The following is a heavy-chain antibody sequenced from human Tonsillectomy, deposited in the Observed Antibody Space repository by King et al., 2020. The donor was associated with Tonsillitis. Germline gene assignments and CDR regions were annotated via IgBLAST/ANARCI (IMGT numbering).Heavy chain of an antibody. D-gene: IGHD2-2*01. Sequence: VQLVESGAEVKKPGASVKVSCKASGYTFTDYYIHWVRQAPGQGLEWLGWINPNSGGTDYAQKFQGRVTITRDTSISTAYMELSRLRSDGTAVYYCARDLCTTSCFAGWFDPWGQGTLVTVSS. CDR1: GYTFTDYY. J-gene: IGHJ5*02. CDR3: ARDLCTTSCFAGWFDP. V-gene: IGHV1-2*02. CDR2: INPNSGGT.